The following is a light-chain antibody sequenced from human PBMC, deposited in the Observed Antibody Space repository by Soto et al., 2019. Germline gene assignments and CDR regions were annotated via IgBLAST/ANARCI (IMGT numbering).Light chain of an antibody. J-gene: IGKJ1*01. CDR3: QKYNNWPRT. CDR1: QSVSSN. V-gene: IGKV3-15*01. Sequence: EILITQSPATLSVCVLQRAPLSCRASQSVSSNLAWYQQKPGQAPRLLIYGASTRATGIPARFSGSGSGTEFTLTISSMQSEDFAGYYCQKYNNWPRTFGQGTKVDI. CDR2: GAS.